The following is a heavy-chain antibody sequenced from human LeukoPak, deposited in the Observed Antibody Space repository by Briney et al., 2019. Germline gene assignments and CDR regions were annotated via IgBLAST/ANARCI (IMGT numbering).Heavy chain of an antibody. CDR1: GGTFSSYA. J-gene: IGHJ2*01. Sequence: GSSVKVSCKASGGTFSSYAISWVRQAPGQGLEWVGGIIPIFGTANYAQKFQGRVTITADESTSTAYMELSSLRSEDTAVYYCARDRFGTEYFDLWGRGTLVTVSS. CDR3: ARDRFGTEYFDL. CDR2: IIPIFGTA. V-gene: IGHV1-69*01. D-gene: IGHD1-1*01.